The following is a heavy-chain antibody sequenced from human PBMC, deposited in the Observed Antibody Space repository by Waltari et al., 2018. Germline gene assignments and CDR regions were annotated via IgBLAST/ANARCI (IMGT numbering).Heavy chain of an antibody. Sequence: QLQLQESGPGLVKPSETLSLTCTVSGGSISSSSYYWGWIRQPPGKGLEWIGSIYYSGSTYYNPSLKSRVTISVDTSKNQFSLKLSSVTAADTAVYYCARVLLYRDSSGYYYGTRYFDYWGQGTLVTVSS. CDR1: GGSISSSSYY. CDR3: ARVLLYRDSSGYYYGTRYFDY. J-gene: IGHJ4*02. CDR2: IYYSGST. D-gene: IGHD3-22*01. V-gene: IGHV4-39*07.